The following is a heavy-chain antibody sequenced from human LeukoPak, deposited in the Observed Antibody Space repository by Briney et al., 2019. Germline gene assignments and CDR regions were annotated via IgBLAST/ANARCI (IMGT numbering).Heavy chain of an antibody. CDR3: ARRYCSGVTCHSGFDY. V-gene: IGHV3-48*02. Sequence: GGSLRLSCAASGFTFSSYSFNWVRQAPGKGLEWGSYISSSTIYYADSVKGRFTISRDNAKNSLYLEMNSLRDEETAVYYCARRYCSGVTCHSGFDYWGQGILVTVSS. CDR2: ISSSTI. J-gene: IGHJ4*02. CDR1: GFTFSSYS. D-gene: IGHD2-15*01.